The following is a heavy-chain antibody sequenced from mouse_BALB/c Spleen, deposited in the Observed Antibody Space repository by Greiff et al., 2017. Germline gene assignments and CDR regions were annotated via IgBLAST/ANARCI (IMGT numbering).Heavy chain of an antibody. Sequence: EVQLQESGPELVKPGASMKISCKASGYSFTGYTMNWVKQSHGKNLEWIGLINPYNGGTSYNQKFKGKATLTVDKSSSTAYMELHSLTSEDTAVYYCAKIYYGYGDGHWFAYWGQGTLVTVSA. D-gene: IGHD2-2*01. J-gene: IGHJ3*01. CDR1: GYSFTGYT. CDR2: INPYNGGT. CDR3: AKIYYGYGDGHWFAY. V-gene: IGHV1-18*01.